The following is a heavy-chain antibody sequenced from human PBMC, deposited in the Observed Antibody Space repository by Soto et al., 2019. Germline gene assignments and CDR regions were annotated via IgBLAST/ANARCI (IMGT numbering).Heavy chain of an antibody. Sequence: ASVKVCCKDSRYTLTGSYMHSVRQAPEQGHEWMAIINSSGGSTSYAQTFQGRVTMTRATCTSTVYMELRRLRSEDTAGYYCAREARGGASPRAFKIGGQGRMVTVSS. D-gene: IGHD1-26*01. CDR3: AREARGGASPRAFKI. CDR2: INSSGGST. CDR1: RYTLTGSY. V-gene: IGHV1-46*01. J-gene: IGHJ3*02.